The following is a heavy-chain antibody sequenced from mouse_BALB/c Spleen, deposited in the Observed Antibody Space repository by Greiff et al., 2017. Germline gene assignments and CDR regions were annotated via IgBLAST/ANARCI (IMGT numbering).Heavy chain of an antibody. CDR2: IDPSDSYT. Sequence: QVQLKQPGAELVKPGASVKLSCKASGYTFTSYWMHWVKQRPGQGLEWIGEIDPSDSYTNYNQKFKGKATLTVDKSSSTAYMQLSSLTSEDSAVYYCARKGDGRGDYYFDYWGQGTTLTVSS. V-gene: IGHV1-69*02. CDR3: ARKGDGRGDYYFDY. J-gene: IGHJ2*01. D-gene: IGHD3-3*01. CDR1: GYTFTSYW.